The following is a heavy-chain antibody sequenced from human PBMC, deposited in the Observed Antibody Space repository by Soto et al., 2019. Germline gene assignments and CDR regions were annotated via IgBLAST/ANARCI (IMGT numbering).Heavy chain of an antibody. D-gene: IGHD3-9*01. CDR3: AHRFDWYYFDS. J-gene: IGHJ4*02. V-gene: IGHV2-5*02. CDR2: IYWDDDK. CDR1: GFSLRTSEEG. Sequence: ITLKESGPPLVQPTQTLTLTCTFSGFSLRTSEEGVGWIRQPPGKALEWLALIYWDDDKRYSPSLRSRLTLTKDTSKNQVVLTLSNMDPVDTATYFCAHRFDWYYFDSWGQGTLVTVSS.